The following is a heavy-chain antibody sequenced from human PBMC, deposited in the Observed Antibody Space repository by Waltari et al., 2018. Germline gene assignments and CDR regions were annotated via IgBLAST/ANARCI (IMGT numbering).Heavy chain of an antibody. J-gene: IGHJ3*02. CDR1: GYSCNRGLY. Sequence: QVQLQASGPGLVNLSESLSLTRFLSGYSCNRGLYLGWAWRPPGKGVDRIGSIYYSGESYYKASLKSRATISMDTSKNQISLDLSSMPGADTAMYYCARDRHYYIESYRRGRDSFDIWGQGKMVTVSS. V-gene: IGHV4-38-2*02. CDR3: ARDRHYYIESYRRGRDSFDI. CDR2: IYYSGES. D-gene: IGHD3-16*02.